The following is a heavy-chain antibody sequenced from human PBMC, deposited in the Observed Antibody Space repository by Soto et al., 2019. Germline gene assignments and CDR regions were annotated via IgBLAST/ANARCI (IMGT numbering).Heavy chain of an antibody. J-gene: IGHJ3*02. CDR2: ISNDGSNK. V-gene: IGHV3-30-3*01. CDR3: ARDQFLDAFDI. D-gene: IGHD2-21*01. CDR1: GFIFSSYS. Sequence: QVQLVESGGGVVQPGRSLRLSCAASGFIFSSYSMHWVRQAPGKGLEWVAIISNDGSNKDYVDSVKGRFTISRDNSNNTLSLQMNSLRAEETAVYYCARDQFLDAFDIWGQGTMVTVSS.